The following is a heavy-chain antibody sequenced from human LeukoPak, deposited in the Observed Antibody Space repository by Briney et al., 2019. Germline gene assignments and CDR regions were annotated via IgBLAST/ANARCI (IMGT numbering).Heavy chain of an antibody. Sequence: GGSLRLSCAASGFTFSDYYMSWIRQAPGKGLEWVAYISSSGSTIYYADSVKGRFTISRDNAKNSLYLQMNSLRAEDTAVYYCARDFYDTSGYYYDYWGQGTLVTVSS. CDR3: ARDFYDTSGYYYDY. J-gene: IGHJ4*02. V-gene: IGHV3-11*04. CDR2: ISSSGSTI. CDR1: GFTFSDYY. D-gene: IGHD3-22*01.